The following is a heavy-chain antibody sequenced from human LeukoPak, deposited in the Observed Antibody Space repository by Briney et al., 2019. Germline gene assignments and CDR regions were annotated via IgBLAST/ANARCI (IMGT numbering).Heavy chain of an antibody. D-gene: IGHD2-2*01. CDR2: ISGGGIGI. CDR1: GFTFSSYA. CDR3: TRRRGNQQPIDY. J-gene: IGHJ4*02. Sequence: GGSLRLSCAASGFTFSSYAMSWVRQAPGKGLEWVSAISGGGIGIYYANSLKGRFTISRDDSKNTLYLQMNSLRAEDTAVYYCTRRRGNQQPIDYWGQGTLVTVSS. V-gene: IGHV3-23*01.